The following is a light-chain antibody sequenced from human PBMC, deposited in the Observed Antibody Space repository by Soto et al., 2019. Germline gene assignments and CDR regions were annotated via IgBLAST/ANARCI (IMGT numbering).Light chain of an antibody. V-gene: IGLV1-47*02. Sequence: QSVLTQPPSASGTPGRRVTISCSGSSSNIGSNYVYWYQQLPGTAPKLLIYSNNQRPSGVPDRFSGSKSGTSASLAISGLRSEDEADYYCAAWDDSLSDVVFGGGTKLTVL. CDR1: SSNIGSNY. CDR2: SNN. J-gene: IGLJ2*01. CDR3: AAWDDSLSDVV.